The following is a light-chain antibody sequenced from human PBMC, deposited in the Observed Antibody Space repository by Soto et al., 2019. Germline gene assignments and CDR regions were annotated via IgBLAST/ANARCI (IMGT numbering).Light chain of an antibody. J-gene: IGLJ3*02. V-gene: IGLV1-40*01. CDR1: SSNIGAGYD. CDR2: GNS. Sequence: QSVLTQPPSVSGAPGQRVTISCTGSSSNIGAGYDVHWYQQLPGTAPKLLIYGNSNRPSGVPDRFSGSKSGTSASLAITGLRAEDEADYYCPSYDSSLRGWVFGGGTKVTVL. CDR3: PSYDSSLRGWV.